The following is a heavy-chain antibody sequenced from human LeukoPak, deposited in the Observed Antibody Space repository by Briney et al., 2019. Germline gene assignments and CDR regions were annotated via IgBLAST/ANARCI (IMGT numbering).Heavy chain of an antibody. CDR2: IIPILGTA. CDR3: ARATWLPVGLYYYDSSGYYYYFDY. J-gene: IGHJ4*02. V-gene: IGHV1-69*13. D-gene: IGHD3-22*01. Sequence: SVKVSCKASGGTFSSYAISWVRQAPGQGLEWMGGIIPILGTANYAQKFQGRVTITADESASTAYMELSSLRSEDTAVYYCARATWLPVGLYYYDSSGYYYYFDYWGQGTLVTVSS. CDR1: GGTFSSYA.